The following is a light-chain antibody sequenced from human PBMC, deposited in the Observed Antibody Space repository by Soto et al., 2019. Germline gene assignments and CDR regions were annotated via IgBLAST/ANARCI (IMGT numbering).Light chain of an antibody. V-gene: IGLV1-40*01. J-gene: IGLJ2*01. CDR3: QSYDSSLSAVV. CDR2: DDT. CDR1: SSNIGGNT. Sequence: QSVLTQPPSASVTPGQRVTISCSGSSSNIGGNTVSWYQQLPGTAPKLLIYDDTNRPSGVPDRFSGSKSGASASLAITGLQADDEADYFCQSYDSSLSAVVFGGGTKLTVL.